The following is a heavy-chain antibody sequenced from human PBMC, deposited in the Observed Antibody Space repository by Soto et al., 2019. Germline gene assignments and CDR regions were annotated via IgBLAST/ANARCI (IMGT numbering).Heavy chain of an antibody. CDR1: CESIITFY. V-gene: IGHV4-59*01. D-gene: IGHD3-10*01. CDR2: IYYTVST. Sequence: SATLSLACTVSCESIITFYWRWIRQPPGKGLECIGYIYYTVSTNYNPSLKSRVTMSVDTSKKQFSLKLTSVNAADTAVYYCARQRGNYFDYWGQGSLVTVSS. CDR3: ARQRGNYFDY. J-gene: IGHJ4*02.